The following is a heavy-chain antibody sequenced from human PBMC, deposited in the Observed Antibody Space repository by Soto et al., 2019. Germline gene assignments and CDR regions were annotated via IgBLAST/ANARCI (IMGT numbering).Heavy chain of an antibody. CDR3: ARGPSGSYAYYYYGMDV. J-gene: IGHJ6*02. V-gene: IGHV1-69*01. CDR2: IIPIFGTA. CDR1: GGTFSSYA. D-gene: IGHD1-26*01. Sequence: QVQLVQSGAEVKKPGSSVKVSCKASGGTFSSYAISWVRQAPGQGLEWMGGIIPIFGTANYAQKFQGRVTSTADESTSKGSMELSSLRSEDTAVYYCARGPSGSYAYYYYGMDVWGQGTTVTVSS.